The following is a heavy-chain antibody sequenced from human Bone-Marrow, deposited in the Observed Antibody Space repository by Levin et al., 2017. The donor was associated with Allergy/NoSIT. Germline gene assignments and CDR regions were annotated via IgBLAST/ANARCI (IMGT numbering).Heavy chain of an antibody. V-gene: IGHV3-30*18. D-gene: IGHD2-21*02. CDR1: GFTFSSYG. CDR3: AKVVGDLNPFDY. J-gene: IGHJ4*02. Sequence: GGSLRLSCAASGFTFSSYGMHWVRQAPGKGLEWVAVISYDGSNKYYADSVKGRFTISRDNSKNTLYLQMNSLRAEDTAVYYCAKVVGDLNPFDYWGQGTLVTVSS. CDR2: ISYDGSNK.